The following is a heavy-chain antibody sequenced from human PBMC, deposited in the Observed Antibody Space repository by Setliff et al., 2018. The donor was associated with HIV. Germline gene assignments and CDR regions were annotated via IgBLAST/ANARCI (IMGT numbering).Heavy chain of an antibody. CDR1: GYTFTAYY. Sequence: ASVKVSCKTSGYTFTAYYIHWVRQAPGQGLEWMGWINAGTGNIRHSQRFQDRLTMTGDTSATTAYMELSSLRSEDTAVYYCARDAPTRSVREKGLDMWGQGTLVTVSS. J-gene: IGHJ3*02. CDR2: INAGTGNI. V-gene: IGHV1-3*01. CDR3: ARDAPTRSVREKGLDM. D-gene: IGHD2-15*01.